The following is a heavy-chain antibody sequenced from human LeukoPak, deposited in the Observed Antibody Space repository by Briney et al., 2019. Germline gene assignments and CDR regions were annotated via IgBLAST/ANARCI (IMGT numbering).Heavy chain of an antibody. D-gene: IGHD2-2*01. V-gene: IGHV4-34*01. J-gene: IGHJ5*02. Sequence: SETLSLTCAVYGGSFSGYYWSWIRQPPGKGLEWIGEINHSGSTNYNPSLKSRVTISVDTSKNQFSLKLSSVTAADTAVYYCARAHKSDIVVVPAAGSWFDPWGQGTLVTVSS. CDR2: INHSGST. CDR3: ARAHKSDIVVVPAAGSWFDP. CDR1: GGSFSGYY.